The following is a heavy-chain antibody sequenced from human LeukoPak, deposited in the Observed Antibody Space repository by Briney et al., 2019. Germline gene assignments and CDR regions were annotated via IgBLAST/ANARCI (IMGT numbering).Heavy chain of an antibody. Sequence: SVTLSLTCTVSGGSISSSIYSWGWFRQPPGKGLEWIGSIYYNVATYYNSSLKSRVTISVDTSKNHLSLKLSSVTAADTAVYYCARVRDGYNRNWAYWGQGTLVTVSS. CDR2: IYYNVAT. CDR1: GGSISSSIYS. V-gene: IGHV4-39*02. CDR3: ARVRDGYNRNWAY. J-gene: IGHJ4*02. D-gene: IGHD5-24*01.